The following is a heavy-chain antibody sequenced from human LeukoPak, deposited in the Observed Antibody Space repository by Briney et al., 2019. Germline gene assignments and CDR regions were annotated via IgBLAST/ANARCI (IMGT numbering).Heavy chain of an antibody. V-gene: IGHV3-64D*09. CDR2: ISSNGGST. J-gene: IGHJ2*01. CDR3: VKLAAPGAIWYFDL. D-gene: IGHD3-10*01. CDR1: GFTFSTYA. Sequence: PGGSLRLSCSASGFTFSTYAMHWVRQAPGKGLKDVSAISSNGGSTYYADSVKGRFTISRDNSKNTLYLQMSSLRTEDSAIYYCVKLAAPGAIWYFDLWGRGTLVTVPS.